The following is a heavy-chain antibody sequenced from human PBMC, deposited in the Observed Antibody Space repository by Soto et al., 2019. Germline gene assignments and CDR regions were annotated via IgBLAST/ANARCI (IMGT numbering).Heavy chain of an antibody. CDR2: IIPIFGTA. CDR1: GGTFSSYA. D-gene: IGHD2-15*01. V-gene: IGHV1-69*12. CDR3: AVLLANHLVVGQGATYYYYGMDF. J-gene: IGHJ6*02. Sequence: QVQLVQSGAEVKKPGSSVKVSCKASGGTFSSYAISWVRQAPGQGLEWMGGIIPIFGTANYAQKFQGRVTITADESTSTAFMELSRLRSEDTAVYYCAVLLANHLVVGQGATYYYYGMDFWGQGTTVTVSS.